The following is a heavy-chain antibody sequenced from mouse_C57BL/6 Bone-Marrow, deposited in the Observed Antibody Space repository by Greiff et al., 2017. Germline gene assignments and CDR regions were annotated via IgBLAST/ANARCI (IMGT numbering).Heavy chain of an antibody. CDR2: IYPGGGYT. Sequence: QVQLQQSGAELVRPGTSVKMSCKASGYTFTNYWIGWAKQRPGHGLEWIGDIYPGGGYTNYNEKFKGKATLTADKSSSTAYMQFSSLTSEDSTIYYCARSAYYSSWFAYWGQGTLVTVSA. CDR1: GYTFTNYW. V-gene: IGHV1-63*01. CDR3: ARSAYYSSWFAY. J-gene: IGHJ3*01. D-gene: IGHD2-12*01.